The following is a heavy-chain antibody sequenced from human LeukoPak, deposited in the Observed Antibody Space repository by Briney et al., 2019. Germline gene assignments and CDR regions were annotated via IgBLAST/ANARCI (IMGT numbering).Heavy chain of an antibody. D-gene: IGHD3-10*02. J-gene: IGHJ4*02. CDR2: ISNGGFAT. CDR3: TRENYVPDS. Sequence: GGSLRLSCVASGYNFSPYWMSWVRQTPGKGLEWVASISNGGFATYYVDSVRGRFTISRDDARNSLFLQMNGLGADDTAAYYCTRENYVPDSWGQGTLVTVSS. V-gene: IGHV3-7*03. CDR1: GYNFSPYW.